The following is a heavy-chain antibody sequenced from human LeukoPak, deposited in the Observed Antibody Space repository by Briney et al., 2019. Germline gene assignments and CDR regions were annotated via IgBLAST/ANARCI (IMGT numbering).Heavy chain of an antibody. J-gene: IGHJ4*02. CDR1: GFTFSSYS. Sequence: SGGSLRLSCAASGFTFSSYSMNWIRQAPGKGLEWVSSISSSTSYIYYAGSVKGRFTISKDNAKNSLYLQMNSLRAEDTAVYYCARAGGSTVSHSDYWGQGTLVTVSS. D-gene: IGHD4-17*01. V-gene: IGHV3-21*01. CDR2: ISSSTSYI. CDR3: ARAGGSTVSHSDY.